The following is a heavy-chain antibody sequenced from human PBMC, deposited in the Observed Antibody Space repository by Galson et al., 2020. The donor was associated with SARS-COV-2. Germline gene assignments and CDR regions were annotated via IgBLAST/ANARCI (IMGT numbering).Heavy chain of an antibody. CDR2: INHSGST. J-gene: IGHJ6*02. Sequence: SETLSLTCAVYGGSFSGYYWSWIRQPPGKGLEWIGEINHSGSTNYNPSLKSRVTISVDTSKNQFSLKLSSVTAADTAVYYCARGPGNVQWLVRYYYGMDVWGQGTTVAGSS. D-gene: IGHD6-19*01. V-gene: IGHV4-34*01. CDR3: ARGPGNVQWLVRYYYGMDV. CDR1: GGSFSGYY.